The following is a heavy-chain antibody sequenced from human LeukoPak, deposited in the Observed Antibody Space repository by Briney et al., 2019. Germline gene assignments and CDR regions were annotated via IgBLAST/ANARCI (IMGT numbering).Heavy chain of an antibody. CDR1: GGTFSSYA. D-gene: IGHD2-2*01. V-gene: IGHV1-69*04. CDR2: IIPILGIA. Sequence: ASVKVSCKASGGTFSSYAISWVRQAPGQGLEWMGRIIPILGIANYAQKFQGRVTITTDESTSTAYMELSSLRSEDTAVYYCARVSASRGYCSSTSCLYFDYWGQGTLVTVSS. CDR3: ARVSASRGYCSSTSCLYFDY. J-gene: IGHJ4*02.